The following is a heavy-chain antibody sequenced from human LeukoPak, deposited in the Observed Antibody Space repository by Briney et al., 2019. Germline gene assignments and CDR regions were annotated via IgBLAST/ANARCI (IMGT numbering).Heavy chain of an antibody. CDR3: AKDGLWFGEYGFDS. V-gene: IGHV3-7*03. J-gene: IGHJ4*02. D-gene: IGHD3-10*01. CDR2: IKQDGSEK. CDR1: GFTFSSYS. Sequence: GGSLRLSCAASGFTFSSYSMNWVRQAPGKGLEWVANIKQDGSEKYYVDSVKGRFTISRDNAKNSLYLQMYTLRAEDTAVYYCAKDGLWFGEYGFDSWGQGTLVTVSS.